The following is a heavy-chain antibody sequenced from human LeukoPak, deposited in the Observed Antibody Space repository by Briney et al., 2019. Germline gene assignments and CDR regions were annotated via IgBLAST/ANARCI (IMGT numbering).Heavy chain of an antibody. J-gene: IGHJ6*03. Sequence: SETLSLTCTVSGGSISSYYWSWIRKPPGKGLEWIGYIYYSGSTNYNPSLKSRVTISVDTSRNQFSLKLSSVTAADTAVYYCARELAVAGTYYYYYYMDVWGKGTTVTVSS. D-gene: IGHD6-19*01. CDR2: IYYSGST. V-gene: IGHV4-59*01. CDR1: GGSISSYY. CDR3: ARELAVAGTYYYYYYMDV.